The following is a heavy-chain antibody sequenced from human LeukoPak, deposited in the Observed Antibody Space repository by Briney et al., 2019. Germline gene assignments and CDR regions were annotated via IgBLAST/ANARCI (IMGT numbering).Heavy chain of an antibody. CDR2: LDPEDGET. J-gene: IGHJ4*02. Sequence: ASVKVSCKVSGYTLTELSMHWVRQAPGKGLEWMGGLDPEDGETIYAQKFQGRVTMTEDTSTDTAYMELSSLRSEDTAVYYCATGPIYSGYDFDYWGQGTLVTVSS. D-gene: IGHD5-12*01. CDR3: ATGPIYSGYDFDY. CDR1: GYTLTELS. V-gene: IGHV1-24*01.